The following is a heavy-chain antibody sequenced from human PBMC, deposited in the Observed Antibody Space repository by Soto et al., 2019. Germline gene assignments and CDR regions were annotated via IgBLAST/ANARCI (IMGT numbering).Heavy chain of an antibody. CDR2: IIPIFGTA. Sequence: QVQLVQSGAEVKKPGSSVKVSCKASGGTFSSYAISWVRQAPGQGLEWMGGIIPIFGTANYAQKFQGRVTITADESTSTAYMELSSRRSEDTAVYYCARDFLSGYSYGYWSLPYWGQGTLVTVSS. V-gene: IGHV1-69*01. CDR3: ARDFLSGYSYGYWSLPY. CDR1: GGTFSSYA. D-gene: IGHD5-18*01. J-gene: IGHJ4*02.